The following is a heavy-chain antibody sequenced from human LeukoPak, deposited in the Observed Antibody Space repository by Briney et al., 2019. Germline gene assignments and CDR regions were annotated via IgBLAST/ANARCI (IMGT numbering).Heavy chain of an antibody. J-gene: IGHJ4*02. Sequence: GGSLSLSCAASGFTFSSYAMRWVRHAPGGGLECVSAISGSGGRAYYAHSVKGRFTISRDHSKHRLYLRMTSVRAADTAVSYSAVQGGGEVSDYWGQGTLVTVSS. CDR1: GFTFSSYA. V-gene: IGHV3-23*01. CDR3: AVQGGGEVSDY. CDR2: ISGSGGRA. D-gene: IGHD3-10*01.